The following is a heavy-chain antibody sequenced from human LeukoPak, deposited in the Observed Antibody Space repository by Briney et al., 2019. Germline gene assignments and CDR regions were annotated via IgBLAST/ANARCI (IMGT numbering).Heavy chain of an antibody. V-gene: IGHV1-69*01. CDR1: GGTFSNYA. D-gene: IGHD2-2*01. J-gene: IGHJ6*04. CDR2: IIPIFGTA. CDR3: ARGEYQLPKYYYYGMDV. Sequence: AASVKVSCKASGGTFSNYAISWVRQAPGQGLERMGGIIPIFGTANYAQKFQGRVTITADESTSTAYMELSSLRSEDTAVYYCARGEYQLPKYYYYGMDVWGKGTTVTVSS.